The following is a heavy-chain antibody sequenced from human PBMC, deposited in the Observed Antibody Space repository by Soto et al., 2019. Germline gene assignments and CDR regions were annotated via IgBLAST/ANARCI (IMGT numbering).Heavy chain of an antibody. V-gene: IGHV3-9*01. CDR3: AKGRYDFWSPYYFDS. CDR1: GLNFDDFA. Sequence: GGSLRLSCVGTGLNFDDFAMHWVRQAPGKGLEWVSGITWNSRVLAYADSVKGRFTISRDNARNSLYLQMDSLRDEDTALYCCAKGRYDFWSPYYFDSWGQGTLVTVSS. J-gene: IGHJ4*02. D-gene: IGHD3-3*01. CDR2: ITWNSRVL.